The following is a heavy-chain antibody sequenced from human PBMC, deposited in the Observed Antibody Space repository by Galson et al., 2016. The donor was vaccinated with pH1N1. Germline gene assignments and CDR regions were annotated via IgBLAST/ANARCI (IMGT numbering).Heavy chain of an antibody. J-gene: IGHJ4*02. CDR3: TRDLGRLRDY. V-gene: IGHV1-46*03. D-gene: IGHD1-26*01. CDR1: GYIFTSDY. CDR2: IDPSNGGT. Sequence: SVKVSCKASGYIFTSDYFHWVRQAPGQGLEWMGVIDPSNGGTTFAQKLQSLVTMTRDTSTSTVYMELRGLKSEDTAVYYCTRDLGRLRDYWGQGTLVTVSS.